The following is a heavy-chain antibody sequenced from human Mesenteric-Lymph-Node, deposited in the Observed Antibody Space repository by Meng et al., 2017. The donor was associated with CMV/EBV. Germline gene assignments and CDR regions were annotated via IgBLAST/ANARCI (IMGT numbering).Heavy chain of an antibody. CDR3: ARDPTLGYCSSTSCYTWGPNPHYYYYGMDV. CDR1: GGSFSGYY. V-gene: IGHV4-34*01. J-gene: IGHJ6*02. D-gene: IGHD2-2*02. CDR2: INHSGST. Sequence: SETLSLTCAVYGGSFSGYYWSWIRQPPGKGLEWIGEINHSGSTNYNPSLKSRVTISVDTSKNQFSLKLSSVTAADTAVYYCARDPTLGYCSSTSCYTWGPNPHYYYYGMDVWGQGTTVTVSS.